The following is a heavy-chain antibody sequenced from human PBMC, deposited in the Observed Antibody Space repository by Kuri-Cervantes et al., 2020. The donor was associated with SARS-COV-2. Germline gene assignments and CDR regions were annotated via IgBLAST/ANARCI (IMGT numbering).Heavy chain of an antibody. D-gene: IGHD3-9*01. CDR1: GGSFSGYY. Sequence: SQTLPLTCAVYGGSFSGYYWDWNRQPPGKGLEWIGSIYYTGSTYYNPSLKSRVTISVDTSNNQFSLKLTSVTAADTAVYYCARRSYYDFFTGYYIPFYMDVWGKGTTVTVSS. J-gene: IGHJ6*03. V-gene: IGHV4-34*01. CDR2: IYYTGST. CDR3: ARRSYYDFFTGYYIPFYMDV.